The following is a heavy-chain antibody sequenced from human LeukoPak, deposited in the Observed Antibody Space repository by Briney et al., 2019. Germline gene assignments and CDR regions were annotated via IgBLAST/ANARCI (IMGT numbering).Heavy chain of an antibody. D-gene: IGHD1-26*01. CDR3: ARDPRPSMGATNVDY. CDR2: ISSSSSTI. CDR1: GFTFSSYS. Sequence: GGSLRLSCAASGFTFSSYSMNWVRQAPGKGLEWVSYISSSSSTIYYADSVKGRFTISRDNAKNSLYLQMNSLRAEDTAGYYCARDPRPSMGATNVDYWGQGTLVTVSS. J-gene: IGHJ4*02. V-gene: IGHV3-48*04.